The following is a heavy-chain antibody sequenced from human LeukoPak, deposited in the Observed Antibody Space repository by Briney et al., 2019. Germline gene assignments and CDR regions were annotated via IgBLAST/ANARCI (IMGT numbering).Heavy chain of an antibody. D-gene: IGHD1-26*01. Sequence: GGSLRLSCAASGFTFSSYAMSLVRQAPGKGLEWVAFIRYDGSNKYYADSVKGRFTISRDNSKNTLYLQMNSLSAEDTAVYYCAKDGPVHQEIVGATTYPSWYFDLWGRGTLVTVSS. CDR2: IRYDGSNK. CDR3: AKDGPVHQEIVGATTYPSWYFDL. J-gene: IGHJ2*01. V-gene: IGHV3-30*02. CDR1: GFTFSSYA.